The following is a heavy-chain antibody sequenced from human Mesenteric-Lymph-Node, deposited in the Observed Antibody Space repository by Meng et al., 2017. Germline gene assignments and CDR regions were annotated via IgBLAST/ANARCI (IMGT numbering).Heavy chain of an antibody. CDR2: INSGGSST. Sequence: GEFLKTSCAASGFTFSSYWMHWVRQAPGKGLVWVSRINSGGSSTRYADSVKGRFNISRDNAKNTLYLQMNSLRAEDTAVYHCGIDRAKLLWFGELLVGMDVWGQGTMVTVSS. V-gene: IGHV3-74*01. CDR1: GFTFSSYW. CDR3: GIDRAKLLWFGELLVGMDV. D-gene: IGHD3-10*01. J-gene: IGHJ6*02.